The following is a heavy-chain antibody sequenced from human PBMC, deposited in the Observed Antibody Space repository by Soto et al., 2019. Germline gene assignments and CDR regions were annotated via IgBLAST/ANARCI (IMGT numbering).Heavy chain of an antibody. CDR1: GFTFSSYA. CDR2: VSIGGST. V-gene: IGHV3-23*01. D-gene: IGHD2-15*01. CDR3: AKRRGAGGHFDY. J-gene: IGHJ4*02. Sequence: VQLLESGGGLVQPAGSLRLSCAASGFTFSSYAMGWVRQGPGKGLEWVAVVSIGGSTHYADSVRGRFTISRDNSKNTLSLQMNSLTAEDTAVYFCAKRRGAGGHFDYWGQGALVTVSS.